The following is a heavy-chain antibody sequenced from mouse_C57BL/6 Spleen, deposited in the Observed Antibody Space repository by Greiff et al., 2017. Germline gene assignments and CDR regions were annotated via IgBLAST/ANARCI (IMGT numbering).Heavy chain of an antibody. V-gene: IGHV1-80*01. Sequence: QVQLQQSGAELVKPGASVKISCKASGYAFSSYWMNWVKQRPGKGLAWIGQIYPGDGDTNYNGQFKGKATLTADKSSSTAYMQLSSLTSEDSAVYFCAREAPFYYAMDYWGPGTSVTVSS. CDR1: GYAFSSYW. CDR2: IYPGDGDT. CDR3: AREAPFYYAMDY. J-gene: IGHJ4*01.